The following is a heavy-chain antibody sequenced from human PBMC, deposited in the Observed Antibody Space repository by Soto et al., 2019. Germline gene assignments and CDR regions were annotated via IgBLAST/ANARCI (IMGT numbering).Heavy chain of an antibody. Sequence: GASVKVSCKASGGTFSSYAISWVRQAPGQRLEWMGGINAGNGNTKYSQKFQGRVTITRDTSASTAYMELSSLRSEDTAVYYCARGLVDGDYVRWGQGTLVTVSS. CDR3: ARGLVDGDYVR. CDR1: GGTFSSYA. J-gene: IGHJ4*02. CDR2: INAGNGNT. D-gene: IGHD4-17*01. V-gene: IGHV1-3*01.